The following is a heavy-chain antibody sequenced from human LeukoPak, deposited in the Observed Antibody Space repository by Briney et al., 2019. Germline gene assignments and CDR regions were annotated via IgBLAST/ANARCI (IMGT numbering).Heavy chain of an antibody. J-gene: IGHJ6*03. CDR3: ARHIRTGYCSSTSCRYYYYYMDV. Sequence: KPSETLSLTCTVSGGSISSYYWSWIRQPPGKGLEWIGYIYYSGSTNYNPSLKSRVTISVDTSKNQFSLKLSSVTAADTAVYYCARHIRTGYCSSTSCRYYYYYMDVWGKGTTVTISS. CDR1: GGSISSYY. D-gene: IGHD2-2*01. V-gene: IGHV4-59*08. CDR2: IYYSGST.